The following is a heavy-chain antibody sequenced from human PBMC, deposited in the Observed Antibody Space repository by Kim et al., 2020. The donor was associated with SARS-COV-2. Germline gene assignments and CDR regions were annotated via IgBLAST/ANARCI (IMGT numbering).Heavy chain of an antibody. CDR3: TRGPRSGGYAY. J-gene: IGHJ4*02. D-gene: IGHD1-26*01. Sequence: TIEYAASVRGRVAISRDDSKSIAYLQMNSLKIEDTALYYCTRGPRSGGYAYWGQGTLVTVSS. CDR2: TI. V-gene: IGHV3-49*02.